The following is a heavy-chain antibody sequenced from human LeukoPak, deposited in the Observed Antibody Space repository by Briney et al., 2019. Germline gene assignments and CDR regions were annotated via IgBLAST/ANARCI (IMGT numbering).Heavy chain of an antibody. CDR3: ARASYCSGGSCYYLFDY. CDR1: GGSISGYY. Sequence: PSDPLSLTCTVSGGSISGYYWSWIRQPAGKGLEWIGRIYTSGSTNYNPSLKSRVTMSVDTSKNQFSLKLSSVTAADTAVYYCARASYCSGGSCYYLFDYWGQGTLVTVSS. D-gene: IGHD2-15*01. J-gene: IGHJ4*02. CDR2: IYTSGST. V-gene: IGHV4-4*07.